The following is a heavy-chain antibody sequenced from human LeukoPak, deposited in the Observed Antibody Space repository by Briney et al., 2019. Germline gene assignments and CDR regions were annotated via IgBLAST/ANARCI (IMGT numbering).Heavy chain of an antibody. Sequence: GGSLRLSCAASGFTFSSYGMHWVRQAPGKGLEWVAVISYDGSNKYYADSVKGRFTISRDNSKNTLYLQMNSLRAEDTAVYYCARALIGYYFDYWGQGTLVTVSS. D-gene: IGHD2-8*01. CDR1: GFTFSSYG. V-gene: IGHV3-30*03. CDR3: ARALIGYYFDY. CDR2: ISYDGSNK. J-gene: IGHJ4*02.